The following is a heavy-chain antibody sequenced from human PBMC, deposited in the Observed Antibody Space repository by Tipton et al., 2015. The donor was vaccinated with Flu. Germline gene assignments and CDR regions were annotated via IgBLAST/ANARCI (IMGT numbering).Heavy chain of an antibody. CDR2: MSYSAAGK. Sequence: SLRLSCAASGFTFSDYALNWVRQAPGRGLEWVAGMSYSAAGKDYADSVKGRFTISRDNSKNTLYLQMNSLRVEDTAVYYCAKRARNCNITNCYTLDYYYYGMDVWGQGTTVTVS. V-gene: IGHV3-23*01. CDR1: GFTFSDYA. CDR3: AKRARNCNITNCYTLDYYYYGMDV. D-gene: IGHD2-2*02. J-gene: IGHJ6*02.